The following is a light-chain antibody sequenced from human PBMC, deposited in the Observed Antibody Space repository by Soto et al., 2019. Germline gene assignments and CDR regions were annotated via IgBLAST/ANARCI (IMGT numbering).Light chain of an antibody. J-gene: IGKJ5*01. Sequence: EIQLTQAPSFRAGSSAYRFSITCLASQAISSYLAWYQQKPGRAPKLLIYAASTLQSGVPSRFSGSGSGTEFTLTITSLQPEDFATYYCQQLNSFPITFGQGTRLENK. CDR3: QQLNSFPIT. V-gene: IGKV1-9*01. CDR1: QAISSY. CDR2: AAS.